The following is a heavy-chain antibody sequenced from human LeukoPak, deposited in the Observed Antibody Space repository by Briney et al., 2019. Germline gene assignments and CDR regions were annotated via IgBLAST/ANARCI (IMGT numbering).Heavy chain of an antibody. V-gene: IGHV1-69*04. Sequence: ASVKVSCKASGYTFSDYYMHWVRQAPGQGLEWMGRIIPILGIANYAQKFQGRVTIIADKSTNTAYMELSSLRSEDTAVYYCARDLYSGHEGNAFDIWGQGTMVTVSS. CDR2: IIPILGIA. D-gene: IGHD5-12*01. CDR1: GYTFSDYY. J-gene: IGHJ3*02. CDR3: ARDLYSGHEGNAFDI.